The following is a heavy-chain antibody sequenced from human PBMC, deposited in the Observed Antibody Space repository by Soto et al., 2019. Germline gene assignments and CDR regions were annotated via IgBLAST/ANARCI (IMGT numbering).Heavy chain of an antibody. Sequence: PGGSLGLSCAASGFTVSSNYMSWVRQAPGKGLEWVSVIYSGGSTYYADSVKGRFTISRDNSKNTLYLQMNSLRAEDTAVYYCAYSGYSSSWLYYYMDVWGKGTTVTVSS. V-gene: IGHV3-66*01. CDR1: GFTVSSNY. CDR2: IYSGGST. D-gene: IGHD6-13*01. J-gene: IGHJ6*03. CDR3: AYSGYSSSWLYYYMDV.